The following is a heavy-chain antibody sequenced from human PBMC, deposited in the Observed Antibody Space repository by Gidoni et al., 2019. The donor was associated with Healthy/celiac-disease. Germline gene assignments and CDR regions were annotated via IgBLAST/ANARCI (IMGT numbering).Heavy chain of an antibody. Sequence: QVQLVQSGAEVKKPGSSVKVSCKASGGTFSSYAISWVRQAPGQGLEWMGGIIPIFGTANYAQKFQGRVTITADESTSTAYMELSSLRSEDTAVYYCARSSMRYDSSGYYYDHFDYWGQGTLVTVSS. CDR1: GGTFSSYA. V-gene: IGHV1-69*01. D-gene: IGHD3-22*01. CDR3: ARSSMRYDSSGYYYDHFDY. J-gene: IGHJ4*02. CDR2: IIPIFGTA.